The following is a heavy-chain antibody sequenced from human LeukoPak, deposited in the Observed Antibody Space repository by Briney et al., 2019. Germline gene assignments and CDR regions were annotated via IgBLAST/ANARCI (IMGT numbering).Heavy chain of an antibody. J-gene: IGHJ4*02. Sequence: SETLSLTCTVSGGSISSSSYYWGWLRQPPGKGLEWLGSIYYSGSTYDNPALKSRVTISVDTSKNQFSLKLSSVTAADTAVYYCARDVGAYSSSDFDYWGQGTLVTVSS. D-gene: IGHD6-13*01. CDR3: ARDVGAYSSSDFDY. CDR1: GGSISSSSYY. V-gene: IGHV4-39*07. CDR2: IYYSGST.